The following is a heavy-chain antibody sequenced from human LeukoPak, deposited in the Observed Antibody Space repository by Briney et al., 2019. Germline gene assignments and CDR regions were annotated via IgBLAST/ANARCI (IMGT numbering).Heavy chain of an antibody. V-gene: IGHV3-11*01. CDR2: ISSSGSTI. CDR1: GFTFSDYY. CDR3: ARGSGREIMYYYYMDV. Sequence: GGSLRLSCAASGFTFSDYYMSWIRQAPGKGLEWVSYISSSGSTIYYADSVKGRFTISRDNAKNSLYLQMNSLRAEDTAVYYCARGSGREIMYYYYMDVWGKGTTVTVSS. J-gene: IGHJ6*03. D-gene: IGHD3-10*01.